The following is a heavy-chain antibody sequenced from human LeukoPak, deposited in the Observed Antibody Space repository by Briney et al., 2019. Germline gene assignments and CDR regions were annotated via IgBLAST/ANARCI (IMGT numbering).Heavy chain of an antibody. D-gene: IGHD2-15*01. CDR3: ARDLLLRGLDY. V-gene: IGHV4-59*01. CDR2: IFHSGST. J-gene: IGHJ4*02. CDR1: GYSITSYY. Sequence: PSETLSLTCTVSGYSITSYYWSWVRQPPGKGLEWIGYIFHSGSTNYNPSLKSRVTISVDTSKNQFSLRLSSMTAADTAVYYCARDLLLRGLDYWGQGTLVTVSS.